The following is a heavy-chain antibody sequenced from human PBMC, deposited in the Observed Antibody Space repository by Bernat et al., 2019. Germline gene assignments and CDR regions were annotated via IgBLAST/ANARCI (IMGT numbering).Heavy chain of an antibody. Sequence: QVQLQESGPGLVKPSGTLSLTCAVSGGSISSSNWWSWVRQPPGKGLEWIGEFYHSGSTNYNPSLKSRVTISVDKSKNQFSLKLSSVTAADTAVYYGARAGVKDFWSGYSYLHNWFDPWGQGTLVTVSS. D-gene: IGHD3-3*01. CDR3: ARAGVKDFWSGYSYLHNWFDP. CDR1: GGSISSSNW. J-gene: IGHJ5*02. CDR2: FYHSGST. V-gene: IGHV4-4*02.